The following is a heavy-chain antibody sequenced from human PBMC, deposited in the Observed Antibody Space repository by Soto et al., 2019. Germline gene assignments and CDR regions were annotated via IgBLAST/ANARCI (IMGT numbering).Heavy chain of an antibody. Sequence: GGSLRLSCAASGFTFSSYEMNWVRQAPGKGLEWVSYISSSGSTIYYADSVKGRFTISRDNAKNSLYLQMNSLRAEDTAVYYCARDRATVVTHDAFDIWGQGTMVTVSS. CDR2: ISSSGSTI. V-gene: IGHV3-48*03. CDR3: ARDRATVVTHDAFDI. J-gene: IGHJ3*02. CDR1: GFTFSSYE. D-gene: IGHD4-17*01.